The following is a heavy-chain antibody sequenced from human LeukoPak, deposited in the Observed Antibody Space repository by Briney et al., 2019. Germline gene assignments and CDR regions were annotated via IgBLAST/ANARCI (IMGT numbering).Heavy chain of an antibody. Sequence: SETLSLTCTVSGGSISSHFWSWIRQPPGKGLEWIGYMFYSGSTNYNPSLKSRVTISVDASKNQFSLKLSSVTAADTAVYYCARQIYVDTAIDYWGQGTLVTVSS. J-gene: IGHJ4*02. CDR3: ARQIYVDTAIDY. D-gene: IGHD5-18*01. CDR2: MFYSGST. CDR1: GGSISSHF. V-gene: IGHV4-59*08.